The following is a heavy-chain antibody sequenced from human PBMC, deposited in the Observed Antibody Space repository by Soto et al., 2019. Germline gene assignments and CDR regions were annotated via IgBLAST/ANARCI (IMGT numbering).Heavy chain of an antibody. D-gene: IGHD3-3*01. CDR3: AKDGGYDFWSGYYVGAFDI. J-gene: IGHJ3*02. CDR1: GFTFSSYG. V-gene: IGHV3-30*18. Sequence: GGSLRLSCAASGFTFSSYGMHWVRQAPGKGLEWVAVISYDGSNKYYADSVKGRFTISRDNSKNTLYLQMNSLRAEDTAVYYCAKDGGYDFWSGYYVGAFDIWGQGTMVTVSS. CDR2: ISYDGSNK.